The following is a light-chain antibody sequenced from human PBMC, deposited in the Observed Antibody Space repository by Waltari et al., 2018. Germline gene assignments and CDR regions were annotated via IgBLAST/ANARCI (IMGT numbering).Light chain of an antibody. V-gene: IGKV4-1*01. CDR2: LAS. CDR1: QSVLYSSNNKNY. CDR3: QQSYSIPLT. J-gene: IGKJ4*01. Sequence: DIVMTQSPDSLAVSLGERATINCKSSQSVLYSSNNKNYLSWYQQKPGQPPKLLIYLASTRESGVPDRFSGSGSGTDFTLTISSLQAEDVAVYYCQQSYSIPLTFGGGTKVEIK.